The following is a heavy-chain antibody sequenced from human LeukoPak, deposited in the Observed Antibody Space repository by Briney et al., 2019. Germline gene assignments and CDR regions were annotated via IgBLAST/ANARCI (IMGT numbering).Heavy chain of an antibody. Sequence: GASVKVSCKASGYTFTSYGISWVRQAPGQGLEWLGWISAYNGNTNYAQKLQGRVTMTTDASTSTAYMELRSLRSDDTAVYYCARDYRVAVAGPDVWGKGTTVTVSS. V-gene: IGHV1-18*01. CDR2: ISAYNGNT. CDR1: GYTFTSYG. CDR3: ARDYRVAVAGPDV. D-gene: IGHD6-19*01. J-gene: IGHJ6*04.